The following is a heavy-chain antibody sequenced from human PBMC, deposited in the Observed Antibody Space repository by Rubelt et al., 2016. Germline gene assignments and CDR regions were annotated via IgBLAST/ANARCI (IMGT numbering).Heavy chain of an antibody. Sequence: GKGLEWIGYIFYSGSTNYNPSLKSRVTISVDTSKNQFSLKLSSVTAADTAVYYCARRGSGSYYQAWFDPWGQGTLVTVSS. CDR2: IFYSGST. D-gene: IGHD1-26*01. J-gene: IGHJ5*02. V-gene: IGHV4-61*07. CDR3: ARRGSGSYYQAWFDP.